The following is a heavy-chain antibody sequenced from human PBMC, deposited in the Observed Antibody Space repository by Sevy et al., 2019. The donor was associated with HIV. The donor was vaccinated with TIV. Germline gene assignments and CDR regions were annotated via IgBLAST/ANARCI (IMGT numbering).Heavy chain of an antibody. J-gene: IGHJ3*02. CDR1: GFTFSSYA. Sequence: GSLRLSCAASGFTFSSYAMHWVRQAPGKGLEWVAGISYDGSNKYYADSVKGRFTISRDNSKNTLYLQMNSLRAEDTAVYYCARDTKLHYSNYDAFDIWGQGTMVTVSS. CDR3: ARDTKLHYSNYDAFDI. V-gene: IGHV3-30-3*01. CDR2: ISYDGSNK. D-gene: IGHD4-4*01.